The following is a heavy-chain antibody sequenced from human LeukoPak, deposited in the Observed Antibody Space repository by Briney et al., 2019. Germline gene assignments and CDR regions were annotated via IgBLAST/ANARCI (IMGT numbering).Heavy chain of an antibody. D-gene: IGHD3-10*01. CDR3: ARETYYYGSGSYFPDAFDI. CDR1: GGSISSGDYY. CDR2: IYYSGST. V-gene: IGHV4-30-4*01. J-gene: IGHJ3*02. Sequence: SQTLSLTCTVSGGSISSGDYYWSWLRQPPGKGLEWIGYIYYSGSTYYNPSLKSRVTISVDTSKNQFSLKLSSVTAADTAVYYCARETYYYGSGSYFPDAFDIWGQGTMVTVSS.